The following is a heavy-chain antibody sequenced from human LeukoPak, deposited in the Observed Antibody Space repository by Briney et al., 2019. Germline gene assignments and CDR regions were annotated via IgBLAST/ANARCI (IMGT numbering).Heavy chain of an antibody. CDR1: GFTFSSYS. Sequence: GGSLRLSCAASGFTFSSYSMNWVRQAPGKGLEWVSSISSSSSYIYYADSVKGRFTISRDNAKNSLYLQMNSLRAEDTAVYYCARDRVVPAAMEGYYYYMDVWGKGTTVTVSS. CDR2: ISSSSSYI. D-gene: IGHD2-2*01. J-gene: IGHJ6*03. CDR3: ARDRVVPAAMEGYYYYMDV. V-gene: IGHV3-21*01.